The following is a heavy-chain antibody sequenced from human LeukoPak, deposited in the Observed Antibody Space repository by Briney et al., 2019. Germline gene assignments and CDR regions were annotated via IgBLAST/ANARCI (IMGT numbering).Heavy chain of an antibody. CDR1: GGTFSSYA. J-gene: IGHJ4*02. CDR2: INAGNGNT. Sequence: ASVKVSCKASGGTFSSYAISWVRQAPGQGLEWMGWINAGNGNTKYSQKFQGRVTITRDTSASTAYMELSSLRSEDTAVYYCARDRGFGELPFDYWGQGTLVTVSS. CDR3: ARDRGFGELPFDY. V-gene: IGHV1-3*01. D-gene: IGHD3-10*01.